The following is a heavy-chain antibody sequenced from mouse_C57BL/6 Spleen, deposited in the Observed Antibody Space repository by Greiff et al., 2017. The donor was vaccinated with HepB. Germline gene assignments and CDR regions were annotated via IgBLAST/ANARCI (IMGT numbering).Heavy chain of an antibody. J-gene: IGHJ2*01. CDR3: ARDRGQLRLQYYFDY. CDR2: ISYDGSN. V-gene: IGHV3-6*01. Sequence: EVKLMESGPGLVKPSQSLSLTCSVTGYSITSGYYWNWIRQFPGNKLEWMGYISYDGSNNYNPSLKNRISITRDTSKNQFFLKLNSVTTEDTATYYCARDRGQLRLQYYFDYWGQGTTLTVSS. D-gene: IGHD3-2*02. CDR1: GYSITSGYY.